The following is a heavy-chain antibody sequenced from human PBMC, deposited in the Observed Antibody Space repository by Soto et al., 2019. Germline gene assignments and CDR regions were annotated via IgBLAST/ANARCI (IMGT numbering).Heavy chain of an antibody. D-gene: IGHD4-17*01. V-gene: IGHV4-31*03. CDR1: GGSISRGGYY. Sequence: PSETLSLTCTVSGGSISRGGYYWVWIRQRPGKGLEWMGYISYTGATHYSPSLESRATISVDTSKNQLSLRLTSVTAADTAVYHCARNANDFGDYTAFDVWGQGTMVTVSS. J-gene: IGHJ3*01. CDR3: ARNANDFGDYTAFDV. CDR2: ISYTGAT.